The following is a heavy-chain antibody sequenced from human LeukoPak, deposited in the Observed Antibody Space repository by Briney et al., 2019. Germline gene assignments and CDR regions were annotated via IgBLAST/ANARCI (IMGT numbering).Heavy chain of an antibody. D-gene: IGHD6-13*01. CDR3: ARMVKGDSSSWYYYYGMDV. CDR2: INAGNGNT. CDR1: GYTFTSYA. J-gene: IGHJ6*04. Sequence: ASVKVSCKASGYTFTSYAMHWVRQAPGQRLEWMGWINAGNGNTKYSQKFQGRVTITRDTSASTAYMELSSLRSEDTAVYYCARMVKGDSSSWYYYYGMDVWGKGTTVTVSS. V-gene: IGHV1-3*01.